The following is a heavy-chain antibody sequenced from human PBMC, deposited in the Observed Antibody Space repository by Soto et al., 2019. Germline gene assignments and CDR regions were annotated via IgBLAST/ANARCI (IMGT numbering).Heavy chain of an antibody. CDR1: GYTFTNYD. CDR3: ARGIQVVGCLYCYYDRDV. D-gene: IGHD6-6*01. J-gene: IGHJ6*03. V-gene: IGHV1-8*01. CDR2: MNPASGNT. Sequence: QVQLVPSGAEVPKPGASVKVSCQASGYTFTNYDINWVRQAPGEGLEWLGWMNPASGNTGYAQKFQGRVTMTGNNSITTAYMGRRSLRSEDTAVYYCARGIQVVGCLYCYYDRDVWGKGTTVTVS.